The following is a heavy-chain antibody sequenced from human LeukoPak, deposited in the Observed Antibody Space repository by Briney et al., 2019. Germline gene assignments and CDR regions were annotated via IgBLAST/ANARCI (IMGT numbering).Heavy chain of an antibody. CDR1: GYTFTGYY. D-gene: IGHD6-19*01. J-gene: IGHJ4*02. CDR3: ARVPRSSGWYGYRVYYFDY. CDR2: ISAYNGNT. V-gene: IGHV1-18*04. Sequence: GASVKVSCKASGYTFTGYYMHWVRQAPGQGLEWMGWISAYNGNTNYAQKLQGRVTMTTDTSTSTAYMELRSLRSDDTAVYYCARVPRSSGWYGYRVYYFDYWGQGTLVTVSS.